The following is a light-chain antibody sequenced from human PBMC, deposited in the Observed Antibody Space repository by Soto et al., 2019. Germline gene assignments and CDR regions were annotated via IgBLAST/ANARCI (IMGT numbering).Light chain of an antibody. CDR2: DAS. V-gene: IGKV1-33*01. CDR3: QQYDNLPLT. CDR1: QDISNN. J-gene: IGKJ4*01. Sequence: DIQMTQSPSSLSASVGDRVTITCQASQDISNNLNWYQQKPGKAPKLLIYDASNLETGVPSRSSGSGSGTDFTFTISSLQPEDIATYYCQQYDNLPLTFGGGTKVDIK.